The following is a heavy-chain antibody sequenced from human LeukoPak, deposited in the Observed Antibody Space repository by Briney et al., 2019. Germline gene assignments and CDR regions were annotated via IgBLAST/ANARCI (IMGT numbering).Heavy chain of an antibody. CDR1: GYTFTGYY. J-gene: IGHJ5*02. V-gene: IGHV1-2*02. CDR2: INPNSGGT. D-gene: IGHD4-17*01. Sequence: ASVKVSCKAPGYTFTGYYMHWVRQAPGQGLEWMGWINPNSGGTNYAQKLQGRVTMTRDTSISTAYMELSRLRSDDTAVYYCARSAGTVSAYNWFDPWGQGTLVTVSS. CDR3: ARSAGTVSAYNWFDP.